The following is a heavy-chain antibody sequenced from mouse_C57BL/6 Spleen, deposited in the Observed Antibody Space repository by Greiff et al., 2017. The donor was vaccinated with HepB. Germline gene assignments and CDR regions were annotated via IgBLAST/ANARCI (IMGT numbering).Heavy chain of an antibody. CDR3: ARKYYYDYDGGFAY. J-gene: IGHJ3*01. Sequence: QVQLQQPGAELVMPGASVKLSCKASGYTFTSYWMHWVKQRPGQGLEWIGEIDPSDSYTNYNQKFKGKSTLTVDKSSSTAYMQLSSLTSEDSAVYYCARKYYYDYDGGFAYWGQGTLVTVSA. D-gene: IGHD2-4*01. CDR1: GYTFTSYW. V-gene: IGHV1-69*01. CDR2: IDPSDSYT.